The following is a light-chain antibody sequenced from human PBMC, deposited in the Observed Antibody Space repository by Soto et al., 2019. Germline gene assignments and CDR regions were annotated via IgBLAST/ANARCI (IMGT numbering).Light chain of an antibody. CDR1: ISDVGGYNY. J-gene: IGLJ2*01. Sequence: QSALTQPPAAAGSPGPSVTISCTGTISDVGGYNYVSWYQQHPGKAPKLMIFEVSKRPSGVPNRFSGSKSGNTASLTVSGLQPEDEADYYCSSSAGSNNLVFGGGTQLTVL. CDR2: EVS. V-gene: IGLV2-8*01. CDR3: SSSAGSNNLV.